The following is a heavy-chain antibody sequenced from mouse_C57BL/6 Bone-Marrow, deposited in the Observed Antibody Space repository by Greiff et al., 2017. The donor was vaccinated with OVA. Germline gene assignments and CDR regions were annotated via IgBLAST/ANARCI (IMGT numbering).Heavy chain of an antibody. V-gene: IGHV1-81*01. J-gene: IGHJ1*03. CDR3: ARWTHWYFDV. CDR1: GYTFTSYG. CDR2: IYPRSGNT. Sequence: VQLQQSGAELARPGASVKLSCKASGYTFTSYGISWVKQRTGQGLEWIGEIYPRSGNTYYNEKFKGQATLTADKSSNTAYMELRSLTSEDSAVYFCARWTHWYFDVWGTGTTVTVSS.